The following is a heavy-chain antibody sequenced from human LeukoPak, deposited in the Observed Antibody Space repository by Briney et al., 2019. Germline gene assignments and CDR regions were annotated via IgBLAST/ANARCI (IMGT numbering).Heavy chain of an antibody. D-gene: IGHD2-15*01. V-gene: IGHV1-18*04. CDR1: GYTFTSYG. Sequence: GASVKVSCKAFGYTFTSYGISWVRQAPGQGLEWMGWISAYNGNTNYAQKLQGRVTMTTDTSTSTAYMELRSLRSDDTAVYYCARGGAIYLVAPDYFDYWGQGTLVTVSS. CDR2: ISAYNGNT. J-gene: IGHJ4*02. CDR3: ARGGAIYLVAPDYFDY.